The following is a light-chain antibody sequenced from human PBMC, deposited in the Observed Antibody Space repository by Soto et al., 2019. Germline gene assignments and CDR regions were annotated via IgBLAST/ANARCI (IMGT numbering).Light chain of an antibody. Sequence: LIPSDPTMASYPGSVVLLSCRASQYINPRLAWYQHSPGQAPRLLIYQTSIRAAGIPARFSACGTGTDFTLAMSALQPEEFAVYFCEEPRSSPRTFAEGTKVDIK. CDR2: QTS. CDR3: EEPRSSPRT. V-gene: IGKV3-11*01. J-gene: IGKJ1*01. CDR1: QYINPR.